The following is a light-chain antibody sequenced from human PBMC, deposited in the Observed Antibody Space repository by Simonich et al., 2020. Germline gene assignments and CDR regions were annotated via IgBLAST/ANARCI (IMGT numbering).Light chain of an antibody. CDR3: SSYTSSSTWV. V-gene: IGLV2-18*02. CDR1: SSDVGSYNR. CDR2: EVR. Sequence: QSALTQPPSVSGSPGQSVTISCTGTSSDVGSYNRVSRYQQPPGNAPKLMIYEVRNRPSGVPERFSGSKSGNTASLTISGLQAEDEADYYCSSYTSSSTWVFGGGTKLTIL. J-gene: IGLJ3*02.